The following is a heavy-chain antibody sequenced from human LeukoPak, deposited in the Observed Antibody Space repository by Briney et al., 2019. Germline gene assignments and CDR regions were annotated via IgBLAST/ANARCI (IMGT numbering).Heavy chain of an antibody. CDR1: GDSISSSSYY. D-gene: IGHD4-17*01. Sequence: PSETLSLTCTVSGDSISSSSYYWGWVRQPPGKGLEWIGSIYYSGSTYYNPSLKSRVTISVDTSKNQFSLKLSSVTAADTAVYYCARDPSLDYGDYLSDYYYYGMDVWGQGTTVTVSS. V-gene: IGHV4-39*07. CDR2: IYYSGST. J-gene: IGHJ6*02. CDR3: ARDPSLDYGDYLSDYYYYGMDV.